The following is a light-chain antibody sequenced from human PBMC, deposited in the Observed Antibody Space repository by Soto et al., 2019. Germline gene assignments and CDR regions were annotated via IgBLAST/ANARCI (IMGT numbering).Light chain of an antibody. CDR1: QNIADN. CDR2: NAS. Sequence: EIVMTHSPATLSVSPCERVTLSCRASQNIADNLAWYQQKPGQAPRLLIYNASNRATGIPPRFSGSGSGTDFTLTISSLEPEDSAVYYCQQRHMWPITFGQGTRLEIK. CDR3: QQRHMWPIT. V-gene: IGKV3-11*01. J-gene: IGKJ5*01.